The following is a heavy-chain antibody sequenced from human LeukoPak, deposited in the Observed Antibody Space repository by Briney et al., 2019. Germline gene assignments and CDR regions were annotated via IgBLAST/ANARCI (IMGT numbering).Heavy chain of an antibody. CDR1: GFTFSSYS. J-gene: IGHJ6*03. V-gene: IGHV3-48*01. D-gene: IGHD3-10*01. Sequence: GGSLRLSCAASGFTFSSYSMNWVRQAPGKGLEWVSCISTSSSTIYYTDSVKGRFTISRDNARNSLYLQMNSLRAEDTAVYYCASLPPVWKRFGSGTIYYYMDVWGKGTTVTVSS. CDR2: ISTSSSTI. CDR3: ASLPPVWKRFGSGTIYYYMDV.